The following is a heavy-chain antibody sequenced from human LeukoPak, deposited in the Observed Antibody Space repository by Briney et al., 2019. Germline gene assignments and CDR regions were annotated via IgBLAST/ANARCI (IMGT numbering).Heavy chain of an antibody. CDR3: ARTPAYYYDSSGDLWYFDY. D-gene: IGHD3-22*01. J-gene: IGHJ4*02. CDR1: GCTISSSSYY. CDR2: IYYSGST. Sequence: PSETLSLTCTVSGCTISSSSYYWVWIRQPPGKGLEWIGSIYYSGSTYYNPSLKSRVTISVDTSKNQFYLTLSSVTAADTAVYYCARTPAYYYDSSGDLWYFDYWGQGTLVTVSS. V-gene: IGHV4-39*07.